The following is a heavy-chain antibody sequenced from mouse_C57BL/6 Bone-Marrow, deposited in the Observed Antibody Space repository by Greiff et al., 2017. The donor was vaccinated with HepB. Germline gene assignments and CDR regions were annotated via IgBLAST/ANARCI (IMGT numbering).Heavy chain of an antibody. CDR1: GFTFSSYG. J-gene: IGHJ4*01. D-gene: IGHD1-1*01. Sequence: EVQGVESGGDLVKPGGSLKLSCAASGFTFSSYGMSWVRQTPDKRLEWVATISSGGSYTYYPDSVKGRFTISRDNANKTLYLQMSSLKSEDTAMYYCARPYYYGSSPYYAMDYWGQGTSVTVSS. CDR2: ISSGGSYT. V-gene: IGHV5-6*01. CDR3: ARPYYYGSSPYYAMDY.